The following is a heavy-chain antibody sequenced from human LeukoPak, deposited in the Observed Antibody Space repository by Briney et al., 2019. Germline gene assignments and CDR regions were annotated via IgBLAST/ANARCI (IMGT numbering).Heavy chain of an antibody. V-gene: IGHV3-43D*03. CDR1: GFTFDDYA. Sequence: GGSLRLSCAASGFTFDDYAVHWVRQAPGKGLEWVSLISWDGGNTYYADSVKGRFTISRDNSKNSLYLQMNSLRAEDTALYYCAKDMAAYYYSSGNIDYWGQGTLVTVSS. CDR3: AKDMAAYYYSSGNIDY. J-gene: IGHJ4*02. CDR2: ISWDGGNT. D-gene: IGHD3-10*01.